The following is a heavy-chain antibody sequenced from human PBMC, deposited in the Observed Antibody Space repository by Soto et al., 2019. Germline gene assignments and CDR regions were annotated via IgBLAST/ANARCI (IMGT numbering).Heavy chain of an antibody. J-gene: IGHJ4*02. V-gene: IGHV4-30-4*01. D-gene: IGHD5-18*01. CDR3: ASSFVDTAMVSTYYFDY. CDR1: GGSISSGDYY. Sequence: TLSLTCPVSGGSISSGDYYWSWIRQPPGKGLEWIGYIYYSGSTYYNPSLKSRVTISVDTSKNQFSLKLSSVTAADTAVYYCASSFVDTAMVSTYYFDYWGQGTLVTVSS. CDR2: IYYSGST.